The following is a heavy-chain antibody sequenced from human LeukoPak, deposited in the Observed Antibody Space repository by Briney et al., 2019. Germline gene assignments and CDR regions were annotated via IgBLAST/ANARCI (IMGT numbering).Heavy chain of an antibody. CDR3: ARDNRDGIAVAGFDY. CDR1: GYTFTSYG. V-gene: IGHV1-18*01. CDR2: ISAYNGNT. J-gene: IGHJ4*02. Sequence: ASVNVSCKASGYTFTSYGISWVRQAPGQGLEWMGWISAYNGNTNYAQKLQGRVTMTTDTSTSTAYMELRSLRSDDTAVYYCARDNRDGIAVAGFDYWGQGTLVTVSS. D-gene: IGHD6-19*01.